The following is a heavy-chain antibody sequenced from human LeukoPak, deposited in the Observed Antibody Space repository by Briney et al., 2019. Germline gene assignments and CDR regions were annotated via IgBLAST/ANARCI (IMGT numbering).Heavy chain of an antibody. CDR3: ARAMSYGLGLDV. J-gene: IGHJ6*02. V-gene: IGHV3-48*01. Sequence: EGSLRLSCAASGFTFSSNAMRWVRQAPGKGLEWVSYISSSSSTIYYADSVKGRFTISRDNAKNSLYLQMNSLRAEDTAVYYCARAMSYGLGLDVWGQGTTVTVSS. CDR1: GFTFSSNA. CDR2: ISSSSSTI. D-gene: IGHD5-18*01.